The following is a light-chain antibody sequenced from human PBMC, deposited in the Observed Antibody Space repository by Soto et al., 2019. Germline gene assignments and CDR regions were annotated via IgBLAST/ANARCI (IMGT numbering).Light chain of an antibody. CDR3: CSYAGSYPL. V-gene: IGLV2-11*01. CDR2: DVA. CDR1: SSDVGGYTY. J-gene: IGLJ2*01. Sequence: QSALTQPRSVSGSPGQSVTISCTGTSSDVGGYTYVSWYQQHPGKAPKLMIYDVAKRPSRVPDRFSGSKSGNTASLTISGLQAEDEAEYHCCSYAGSYPLFGGGTKLTVL.